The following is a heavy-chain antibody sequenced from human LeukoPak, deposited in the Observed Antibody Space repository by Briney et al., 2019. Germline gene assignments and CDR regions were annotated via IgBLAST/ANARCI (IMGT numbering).Heavy chain of an antibody. CDR3: AREGYGDNHYYYAMDV. CDR1: GFSLGSYA. J-gene: IGHJ6*02. D-gene: IGHD4-17*01. V-gene: IGHV3-48*03. Sequence: PGESLRLSCSASGFSLGSYALHWVRQAPGKGLEWVSYITGSGSTIYYADSVRGRFTISRDNAKNSLYLQMNSLRAEDTAVYYCAREGYGDNHYYYAMDVWGQGTTATVSS. CDR2: ITGSGSTI.